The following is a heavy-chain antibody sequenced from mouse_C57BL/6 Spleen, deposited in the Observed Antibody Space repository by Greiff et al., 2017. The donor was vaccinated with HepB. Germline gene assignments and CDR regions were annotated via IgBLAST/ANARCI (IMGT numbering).Heavy chain of an antibody. CDR1: GYTFTSYW. Sequence: VQLQQPGAELVKPGASVKMSCKASGYTFTSYWITWVKQRPGQGLEWIGDIYPGSGSTNYNEKFKSKATLTVDTSSSTAYMQLSSLTSEESAVYYCARTELVTTVWYFDVWGTGTTITVSS. CDR2: IYPGSGST. V-gene: IGHV1-55*01. J-gene: IGHJ1*03. CDR3: ARTELVTTVWYFDV. D-gene: IGHD2-13*01.